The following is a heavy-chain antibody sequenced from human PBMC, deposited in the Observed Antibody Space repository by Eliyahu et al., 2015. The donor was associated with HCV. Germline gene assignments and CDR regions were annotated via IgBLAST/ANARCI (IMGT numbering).Heavy chain of an antibody. V-gene: IGHV3-33*01. CDR1: GFTFSSYG. CDR3: ARDFSQQLVPGY. D-gene: IGHD6-13*01. CDR2: IWYDGSNK. J-gene: IGHJ4*02. Sequence: VQPGRSLRLSCAASGFTFSSYGMHWVRQAPGKGLEWVAVIWYDGSNKYYADSVKGRFTISRDNSKNTLYLQMNSLRAEDTAVYYCARDFSQQLVPGYWGQGTLVTVSS.